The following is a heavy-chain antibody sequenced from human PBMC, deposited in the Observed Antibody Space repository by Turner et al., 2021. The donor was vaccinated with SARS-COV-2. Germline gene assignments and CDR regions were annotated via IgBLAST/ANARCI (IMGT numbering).Heavy chain of an antibody. V-gene: IGHV1-46*01. CDR2: INPSGGST. D-gene: IGHD2-8*02. J-gene: IGHJ4*02. CDR3: ASSLPAPGGVPGRLNY. CDR1: GYTFTSFY. Sequence: QVQLVQSGAEVEKPGASVKVSCKASGYTFTSFYMHWVRQAPGQGLEWMGIINPSGGSTNYAQKFQGRVTMTRDTSTSTVYMELSSLRSEDTAVYYCASSLPAPGGVPGRLNYWGQGALVIVSS.